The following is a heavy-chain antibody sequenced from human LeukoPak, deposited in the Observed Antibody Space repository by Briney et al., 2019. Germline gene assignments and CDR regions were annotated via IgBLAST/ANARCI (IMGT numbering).Heavy chain of an antibody. CDR1: GYTFTSYY. CDR2: INPNSGGT. V-gene: IGHV1-2*02. Sequence: ASVKVSCKASGYTFTSYYMHWVRQAPGQGLEWMGWINPNSGGTNYAQKFQGRVTMTRDTSISTAYMELSRLRSDDTAVYYCARAKDDGSGSYYKRGPDYWGQGTLVTVSS. D-gene: IGHD3-10*01. CDR3: ARAKDDGSGSYYKRGPDY. J-gene: IGHJ4*02.